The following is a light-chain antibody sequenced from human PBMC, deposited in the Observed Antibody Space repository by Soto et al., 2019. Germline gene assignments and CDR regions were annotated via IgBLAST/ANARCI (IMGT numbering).Light chain of an antibody. CDR2: GAS. CDR1: QSVSSN. Sequence: EIVMTQSPATLSVSPGERATLSCRASQSVSSNLAWYQQKPGQAPRLLIYGASTRATGIPARFSGIRSATDFTLTISSLQSEDFALYYCQQYNNWPPTFGQGTPLEIK. V-gene: IGKV3-15*01. CDR3: QQYNNWPPT. J-gene: IGKJ5*01.